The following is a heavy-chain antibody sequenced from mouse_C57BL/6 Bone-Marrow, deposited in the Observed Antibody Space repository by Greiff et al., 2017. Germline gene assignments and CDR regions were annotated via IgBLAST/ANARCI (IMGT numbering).Heavy chain of an antibody. D-gene: IGHD2-12*01. J-gene: IGHJ4*01. Sequence: DVMLVESGGGLVKPGGSLKLSCAASGFTFSSYAMSWVRQTPEKRLEWVATISDGGSYTYYPDNVKGRFTISRDNAKNNLYLQMSHLKSEDTAMYYCAKPYDEGDAMDYWGQGTSVTVSS. V-gene: IGHV5-4*03. CDR3: AKPYDEGDAMDY. CDR2: ISDGGSYT. CDR1: GFTFSSYA.